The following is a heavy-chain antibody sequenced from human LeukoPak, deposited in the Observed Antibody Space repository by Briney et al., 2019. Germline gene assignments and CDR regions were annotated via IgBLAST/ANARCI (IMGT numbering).Heavy chain of an antibody. CDR3: ARVSNGYYGSGGLDYYYYMDV. J-gene: IGHJ6*03. D-gene: IGHD3-10*01. CDR2: IYYSGST. Sequence: SETLSLTCAVYGGSFSSYYWSWIRQPPGKGLEWIGYIYYSGSTNYNPSLKSRVTISVDTSKNQFSLKLSSVTAADTAVYYCARVSNGYYGSGGLDYYYYMDVWGKGTTVTVSS. V-gene: IGHV4-59*01. CDR1: GGSFSSYY.